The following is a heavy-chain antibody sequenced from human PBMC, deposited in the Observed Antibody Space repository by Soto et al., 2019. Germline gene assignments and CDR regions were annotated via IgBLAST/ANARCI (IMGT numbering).Heavy chain of an antibody. CDR2: IYNSGNT. J-gene: IGHJ3*02. CDR3: AKGRYCSVGICYGDAFDI. Sequence: QLQLQESGSGLVKPSQTLSLTCTVSGGSINSDGYSWSWIRQPPGKGLEWIGYIYNSGNTYYNPSLKSRVNISIDRSKNQFSMKLSSVTAADTAVYYCAKGRYCSVGICYGDAFDIWGQGTMVTVSS. V-gene: IGHV4-30-2*01. D-gene: IGHD2-15*01. CDR1: GGSINSDGYS.